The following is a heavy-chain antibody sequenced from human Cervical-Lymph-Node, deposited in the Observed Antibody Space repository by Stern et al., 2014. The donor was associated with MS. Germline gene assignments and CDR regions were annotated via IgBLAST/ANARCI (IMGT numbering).Heavy chain of an antibody. V-gene: IGHV3-43*01. J-gene: IGHJ6*02. Sequence: QLVESGGVVVQPGGSLRLSCAATGFNFDDYVMHWVRQAPGKGLEWVSLISWDATTEYYADSVKGRFTISRDSRPDFLYLEMNSLRPEDTGLYYCAKGRSGYGCMDAWGQGTTVIVSS. CDR1: GFNFDDYV. CDR2: ISWDATTE. CDR3: AKGRSGYGCMDA. D-gene: IGHD5-18*01.